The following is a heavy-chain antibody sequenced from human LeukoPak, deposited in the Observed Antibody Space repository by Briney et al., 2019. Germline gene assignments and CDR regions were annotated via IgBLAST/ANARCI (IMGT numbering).Heavy chain of an antibody. CDR1: GFTFGSYE. Sequence: PGGSLRLSCSASGFTFGSYEMNWVRQAPGKGPEWVANIRQDESERYFADSVKGRFTISRDNAKKSVYLHMSSLRAEDTALYYCAKAGDYYGSGSFFPYDYWGQGTLVTVSS. CDR3: AKAGDYYGSGSFFPYDY. D-gene: IGHD3-10*01. V-gene: IGHV3-7*01. J-gene: IGHJ4*02. CDR2: IRQDESER.